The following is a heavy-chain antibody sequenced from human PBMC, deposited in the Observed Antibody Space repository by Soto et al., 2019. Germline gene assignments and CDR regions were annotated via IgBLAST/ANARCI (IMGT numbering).Heavy chain of an antibody. CDR1: GYTFTRYD. CDR3: SRRVYSSGWYYFDY. J-gene: IGHJ4*02. CDR2: INAGNGNT. D-gene: IGHD6-19*01. V-gene: IGHV1-3*01. Sequence: QVQLVQSRAEVKKPGASVKVSCKASGYTFTRYDMHWVRQAPGQRLEWMGWINAGNGNTKYSQKFQGRVTITRDTSASTAYMELSSLRSEDTAVYYCSRRVYSSGWYYFDYWGQGTLVTVSS.